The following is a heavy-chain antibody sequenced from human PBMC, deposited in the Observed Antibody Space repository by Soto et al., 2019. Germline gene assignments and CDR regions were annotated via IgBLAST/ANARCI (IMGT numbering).Heavy chain of an antibody. CDR2: INVANGNT. D-gene: IGHD3-3*01. CDR3: ARGNFWSGYPYYFDY. Sequence: EASVKVSCKASGYTIMRSAMRWVRQAPGQRLEWMGWINVANGNTKYSQKFQGRVTITRDTSATTAYMELSSLTSEDTAVYYCARGNFWSGYPYYFDYWGHGTLVPSPQ. V-gene: IGHV1-3*01. CDR1: GYTIMRSA. J-gene: IGHJ4*01.